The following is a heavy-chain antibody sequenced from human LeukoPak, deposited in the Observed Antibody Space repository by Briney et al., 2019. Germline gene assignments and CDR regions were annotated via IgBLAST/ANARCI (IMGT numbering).Heavy chain of an antibody. V-gene: IGHV4-39*01. J-gene: IGHJ4*02. Sequence: PSETLSLTCLVSGGSIRSSSYYWAWIRQPPGEGLEWTGSIHYGGNTRYNPSLKSRVTISIDTSKNQFSLNVNSLTAADTAVYHCARAFTYYYDSSGQRFDYWGQGTLVTVSS. CDR3: ARAFTYYYDSSGQRFDY. CDR1: GGSIRSSSYY. D-gene: IGHD3-22*01. CDR2: IHYGGNT.